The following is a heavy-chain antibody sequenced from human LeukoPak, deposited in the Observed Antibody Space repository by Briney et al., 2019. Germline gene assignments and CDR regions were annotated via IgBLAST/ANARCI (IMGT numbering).Heavy chain of an antibody. V-gene: IGHV3-74*01. D-gene: IGHD4-23*01. CDR1: GFTFSSYW. CDR2: IKSDGSST. Sequence: GGSLRLSCAASGFTFSSYWMHWVRQAPGKGLVWVSRIKSDGSSTSYADSVKGRLTISRDNAKNTLYLQMNSLRPEDTAVYYCARDLGATVVTAGPDYWGQGTLVTVSS. CDR3: ARDLGATVVTAGPDY. J-gene: IGHJ4*02.